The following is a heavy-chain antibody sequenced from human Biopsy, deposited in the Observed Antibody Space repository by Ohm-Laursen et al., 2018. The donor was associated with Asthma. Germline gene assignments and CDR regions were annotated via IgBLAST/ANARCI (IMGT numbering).Heavy chain of an antibody. CDR3: ASDFPKDYVRCNFQF. Sequence: SSVKVSCKVSGGMFGNYAISWVRQAPGLGLEWMGGHDHEEGGTVNARRFQGRVTMTEDTSTDTAYMELSSLSSDDTAVYYCASDFPKDYVRCNFQFWGQGTLVTVSS. D-gene: IGHD4-17*01. J-gene: IGHJ4*02. V-gene: IGHV1-24*01. CDR1: GGMFGNYA. CDR2: HDHEEGGT.